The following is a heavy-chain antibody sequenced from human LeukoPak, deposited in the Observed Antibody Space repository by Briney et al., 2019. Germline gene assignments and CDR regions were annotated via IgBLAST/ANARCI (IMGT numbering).Heavy chain of an antibody. CDR2: ISGSGGST. J-gene: IGHJ4*02. Sequence: GGSLRLSCAASGFTFSSYSMNWVRQAPGRGLVWVSAISGSGGSTYYADSVKGRFTISRDNSKNTLYLQMNSLRAEDTAVYYCAKNLGVWIADYDYWGQGTLVTVSS. CDR1: GFTFSSYS. CDR3: AKNLGVWIADYDY. D-gene: IGHD5-12*01. V-gene: IGHV3-23*01.